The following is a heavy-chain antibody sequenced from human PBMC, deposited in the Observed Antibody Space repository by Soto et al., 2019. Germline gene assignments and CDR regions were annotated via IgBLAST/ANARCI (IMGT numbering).Heavy chain of an antibody. CDR3: ARLFYDYVWGSFRWVPPAYFDY. CDR2: IYHSGST. V-gene: IGHV4-30-2*01. J-gene: IGHJ4*02. D-gene: IGHD3-16*02. Sequence: SQTLSLICAVSGGSISSGGYSWSWIRQPPGKGLEWIGYIYHSGSTYYNPSLKSRVTISVDRSKNQFSLKLSSVTAADTAVYYCARLFYDYVWGSFRWVPPAYFDYWGQGTLVTVSS. CDR1: GGSISSGGYS.